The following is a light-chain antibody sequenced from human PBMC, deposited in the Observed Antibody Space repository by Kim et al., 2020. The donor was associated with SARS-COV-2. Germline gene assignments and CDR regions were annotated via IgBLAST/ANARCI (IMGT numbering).Light chain of an antibody. CDR3: SAWDSSLSDWV. J-gene: IGLJ3*02. V-gene: IGLV10-54*01. CDR2: RNN. CDR1: RNDSGHHG. Sequence: THTSTGNRNDSGHHGAAWRQQHQGPPPKLLSYRNNNRPSGISERFSASRSGNTASLTISGRQPEDEADYYCSAWDSSLSDWVFGGGTKLTVL.